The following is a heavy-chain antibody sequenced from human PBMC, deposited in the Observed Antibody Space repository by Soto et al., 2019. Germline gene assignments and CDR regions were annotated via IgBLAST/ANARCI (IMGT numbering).Heavy chain of an antibody. J-gene: IGHJ4*02. CDR1: GFTVSNNY. Sequence: EVQLVESGGGLIQPGGSLRLSCAVSGFTVSNNYMSWVRQAPGKGLEGVSVIYSGGYTAYGDSVKGRFTISRDNSKNTIYLQINPRRAAAPAVYYCAPQRGGGGYWGQGTLVTVSS. D-gene: IGHD6-25*01. V-gene: IGHV3-53*01. CDR3: APQRGGGGY. CDR2: IYSGGYT.